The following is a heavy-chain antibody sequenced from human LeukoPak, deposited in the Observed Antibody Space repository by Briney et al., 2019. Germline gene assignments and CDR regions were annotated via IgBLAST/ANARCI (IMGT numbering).Heavy chain of an antibody. CDR1: GFTFSSNW. CDR3: AKDRRALWLAVYFDY. Sequence: GGSLRLSCAASGFTFSSNWMSWVRQAPGKGLEWVATIKEDGREKYYVDSVKGRFTISRDNSKNTLYLQMNSLRAEDTAVYYCAKDRRALWLAVYFDYWGQGTLVTVSS. V-gene: IGHV3-7*01. D-gene: IGHD6-19*01. CDR2: IKEDGREK. J-gene: IGHJ4*02.